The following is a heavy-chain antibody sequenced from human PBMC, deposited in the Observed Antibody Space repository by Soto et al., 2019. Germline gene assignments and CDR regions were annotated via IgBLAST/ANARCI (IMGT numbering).Heavy chain of an antibody. CDR2: INPNGGGT. V-gene: IGHV1-2*02. CDR1: GYTFTGQF. J-gene: IGHJ4*02. CDR3: ARSVGWPDY. D-gene: IGHD6-19*01. Sequence: QVPLVQSGAEVRKPGASVKVSCKTSGYTFTGQFIHWVRQAPGQGLEWMGWINPNGGGTNYAQRFQGRVTMTRDTSITTAYMELSRLRSDDTAVYYCARSVGWPDYWGPGTLVTVSS.